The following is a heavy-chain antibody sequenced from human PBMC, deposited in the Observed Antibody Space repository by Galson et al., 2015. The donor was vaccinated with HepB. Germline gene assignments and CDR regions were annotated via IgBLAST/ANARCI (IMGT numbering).Heavy chain of an antibody. Sequence: SLRLSCAASGSTFRNYWMHWVRQAPGKGLVWVSHISPDGSTTTYADSVKGRFTISRDNAKNTLYLQINRLRAEDTAVYYCTRSYAVVFDPWGQGTLVTVSS. CDR3: TRSYAVVFDP. D-gene: IGHD3-16*01. CDR1: GSTFRNYW. CDR2: ISPDGSTT. J-gene: IGHJ5*02. V-gene: IGHV3-74*01.